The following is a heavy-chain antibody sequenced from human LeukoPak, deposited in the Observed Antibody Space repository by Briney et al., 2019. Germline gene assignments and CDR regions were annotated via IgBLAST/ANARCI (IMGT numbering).Heavy chain of an antibody. D-gene: IGHD3-10*01. CDR3: ARVTKSGLLLGY. J-gene: IGHJ4*02. CDR2: IYYSGST. V-gene: IGHV4-31*03. Sequence: SETLSLTCTVSGGSISSGGYYWSWIRQHPGKGLEWIGYIYYSGSTYYNPSLKSRVTISVDTSKNQFSLKLSSVTAADTAVYYCARVTKSGLLLGYWGQGTLVTVSS. CDR1: GGSISSGGYY.